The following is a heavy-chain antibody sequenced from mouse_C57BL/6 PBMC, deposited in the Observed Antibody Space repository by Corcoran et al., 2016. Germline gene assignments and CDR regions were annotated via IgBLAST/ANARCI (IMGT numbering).Heavy chain of an antibody. CDR2: INTYSGVP. CDR1: GYTFTTYG. D-gene: IGHD2-4*01. V-gene: IGHV9-3*01. J-gene: IGHJ2*01. CDR3: ARWGNYYYDEDY. Sequence: QIQLVQSGPELKKTGETVKISCKASGYTFTTYGMSWVKQAPGKGLKWMGWINTYSGVPTYADDFKGRFAFSLETSASTAYLQINNLKNEDTATYFCARWGNYYYDEDYWGQGTTLTVSS.